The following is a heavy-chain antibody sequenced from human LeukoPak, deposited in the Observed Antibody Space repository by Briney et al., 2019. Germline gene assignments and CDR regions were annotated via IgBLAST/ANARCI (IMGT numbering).Heavy chain of an antibody. CDR2: IYDGGST. D-gene: IGHD1-26*01. CDR1: DGSISDYY. CDR3: ARRSGSLDY. Sequence: SETLSLTCTVSDGSISDYYWSWIRQPPGKGLEWIGYIYDGGSTNYNPSLKGRATISVDTSKNQFSLKLISVTAADTAVYYCARRSGSLDYWGQGTLVTVSS. V-gene: IGHV4-59*01. J-gene: IGHJ4*02.